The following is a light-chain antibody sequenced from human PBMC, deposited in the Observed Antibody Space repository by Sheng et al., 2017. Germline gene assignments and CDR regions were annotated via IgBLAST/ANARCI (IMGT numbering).Light chain of an antibody. CDR3: GTWDSSVSAAV. J-gene: IGLJ2*01. Sequence: SYVLTQPPSVSVAPGKTARITCGGNNIGSKSVHWYQQKPGQAPVLVIYYDSDRPSGIPERFSGSNSGNTATLTISRVEAGDEADYYCGTWDSSVSAAVFGGGTKLTVL. CDR2: YDS. V-gene: IGLV3-21*04. CDR1: NIGSKS.